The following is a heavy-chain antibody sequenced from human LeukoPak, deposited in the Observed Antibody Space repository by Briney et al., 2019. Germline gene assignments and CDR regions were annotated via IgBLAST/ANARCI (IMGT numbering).Heavy chain of an antibody. CDR3: ARDFWSGYYTED. D-gene: IGHD3-3*01. V-gene: IGHV3-48*04. Sequence: GGSLRLSCVFSGIIFSTYAMNWVRQAPGKGLEWMSYISGSSSGSTSIIHYADSVKGRFTISRDNAKNSLHLQMDSLSAEDTAVYYCARDFWSGYYTEDWGQGALVIVSS. CDR1: GIIFSTYA. J-gene: IGHJ4*02. CDR2: ISGSSSGSTSII.